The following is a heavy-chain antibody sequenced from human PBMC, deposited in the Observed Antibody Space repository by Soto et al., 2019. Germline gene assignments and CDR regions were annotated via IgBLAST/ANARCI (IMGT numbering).Heavy chain of an antibody. CDR2: IYHSGST. Sequence: PSETLSLTCAVSGGSISSGGYSWSWIRQPPGKGLEWIGYIYHSGSTYYNPSLKSRVTISVDRSKNQFSLKLSSVTAADTAVYYCARAGDYVWGSYRPNDAFDIWGKGTMVTVSS. D-gene: IGHD3-16*02. J-gene: IGHJ3*02. CDR1: GGSISSGGYS. V-gene: IGHV4-30-2*01. CDR3: ARAGDYVWGSYRPNDAFDI.